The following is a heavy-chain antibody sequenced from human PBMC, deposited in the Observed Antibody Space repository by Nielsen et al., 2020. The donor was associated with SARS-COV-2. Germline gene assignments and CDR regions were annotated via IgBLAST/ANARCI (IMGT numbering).Heavy chain of an antibody. CDR1: GFRFTSYS. J-gene: IGHJ2*01. CDR2: ITMSGAYM. V-gene: IGHV3-21*06. D-gene: IGHD6-25*01. CDR3: ARDQDGGAATSNWYFDL. Sequence: GGSLRLFCAASGFRFTSYSMNWVRQAPGKGLEWVASITMSGAYMYYADSVRGRFTVSRDNAENSLYLQMNSLRDEDTAVYYCARDQDGGAATSNWYFDLWGRGTLVIVSS.